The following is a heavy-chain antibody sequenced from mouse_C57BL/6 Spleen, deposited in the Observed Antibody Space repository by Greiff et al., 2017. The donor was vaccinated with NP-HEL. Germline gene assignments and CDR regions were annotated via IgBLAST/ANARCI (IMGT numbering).Heavy chain of an antibody. V-gene: IGHV1-82*01. J-gene: IGHJ2*01. D-gene: IGHD2-5*01. CDR2: IYPGDGDT. CDR1: GYAFSSSW. Sequence: VQLQQSGPELVKPGASVKISCKASGYAFSSSWMNWVKQRPGKGLEWIGRIYPGDGDTNYNGKFKGKATLTADKSSSTAYMQLSSLTSEDSAVYFCARLNSNCGGGFDYWGQGTTLTVSS. CDR3: ARLNSNCGGGFDY.